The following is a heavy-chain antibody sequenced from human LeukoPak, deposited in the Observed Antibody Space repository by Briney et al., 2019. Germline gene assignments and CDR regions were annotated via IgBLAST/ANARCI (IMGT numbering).Heavy chain of an antibody. J-gene: IGHJ3*02. CDR3: ARDPNGYSYGYHAFDI. D-gene: IGHD5-18*01. CDR2: ISSSGSTI. Sequence: GGSLRLSCAASGFTFSDYYMSWMRQAPGKGVEWVSYISSSGSTIYYADSVKGRFTISRDNAMNSLYLQMNSLRAEDTAVYYCARDPNGYSYGYHAFDIWGQGTMVTVSS. V-gene: IGHV3-11*04. CDR1: GFTFSDYY.